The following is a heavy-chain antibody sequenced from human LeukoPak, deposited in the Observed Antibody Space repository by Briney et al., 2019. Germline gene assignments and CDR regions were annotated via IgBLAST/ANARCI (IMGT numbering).Heavy chain of an antibody. Sequence: GGSXRLSXAAXXXXXXXXXXXXVXXXXXXXLEWVSXISTSGNTMXYXDSVKGRFTISRDNAKKSLYLQXNSLRAEDTAVYYCARDVSRWGQGTLVTVSS. J-gene: IGHJ4*02. V-gene: IGHV3-48*03. CDR1: XXXXXXXX. CDR3: ARDVSR. CDR2: ISTSGNTM.